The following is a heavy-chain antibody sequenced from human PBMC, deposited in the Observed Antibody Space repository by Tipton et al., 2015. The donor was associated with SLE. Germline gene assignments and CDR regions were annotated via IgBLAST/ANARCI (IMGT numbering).Heavy chain of an antibody. D-gene: IGHD3-22*01. V-gene: IGHV4-59*01. Sequence: LRLSCTVSRGSITSYYWSWIRQPPGKGLEWIAYVHYSGTTNYNPSLRSRVTISIDTSENQFSLRLSSATAADTAVYYCARVGHGFDDSVYTSHYYYYMDVWGKGTTGTVS. CDR3: ARVGHGFDDSVYTSHYYYYMDV. CDR1: RGSITSYY. J-gene: IGHJ6*03. CDR2: VHYSGTT.